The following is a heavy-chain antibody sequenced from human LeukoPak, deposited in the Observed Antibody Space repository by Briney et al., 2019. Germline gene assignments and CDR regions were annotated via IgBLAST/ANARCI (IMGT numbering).Heavy chain of an antibody. CDR3: ARGRTHYYDSSAPSYYFDY. V-gene: IGHV4-31*03. CDR2: IYYSGST. D-gene: IGHD3-22*01. CDR1: GGSISSGGYY. J-gene: IGHJ4*02. Sequence: SETLSLTCTVSGGSISSGGYYWSWIRQHPGKGLEWIGYIYYSGSTYYNPSLKSRLTISLDTSKNQFSLKLSSVTAADTAVYYCARGRTHYYDSSAPSYYFDYWGQGTLVTVSS.